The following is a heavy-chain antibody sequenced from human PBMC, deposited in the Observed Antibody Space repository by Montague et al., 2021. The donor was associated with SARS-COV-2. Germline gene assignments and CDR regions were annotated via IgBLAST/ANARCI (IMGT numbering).Heavy chain of an antibody. D-gene: IGHD3-9*01. Sequence: SLRLSCAASGFTFSRYSMNWVRQAPGKGLEWVSSISSSSSYIYYADSVKGRFTISRDNAKNSLYLQMNSLRAEDTAVYYCARGDFDWLLSFHYGMDVWGQGTRSPSP. CDR3: ARGDFDWLLSFHYGMDV. CDR2: ISSSSSYI. J-gene: IGHJ6*02. CDR1: GFTFSRYS. V-gene: IGHV3-21*01.